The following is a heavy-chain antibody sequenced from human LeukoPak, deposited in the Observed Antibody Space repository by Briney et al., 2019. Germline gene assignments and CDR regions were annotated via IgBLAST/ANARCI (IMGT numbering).Heavy chain of an antibody. CDR1: GFTFSSYS. Sequence: PGGSLRLSCAASGFTFSSYSMNWVRQAPGKGLEWVSSISSSSSYIYYADSVKGRFTISRDNAKNSLYLQMNGLRAEDTAVYYCARDNVAVAGYWGQGTLVTVSS. D-gene: IGHD6-19*01. J-gene: IGHJ4*02. CDR3: ARDNVAVAGY. CDR2: ISSSSSYI. V-gene: IGHV3-21*01.